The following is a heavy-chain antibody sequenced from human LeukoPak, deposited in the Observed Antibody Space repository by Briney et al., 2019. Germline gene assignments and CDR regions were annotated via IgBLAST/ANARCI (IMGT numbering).Heavy chain of an antibody. CDR2: IYHSGST. CDR1: GGSISTSNW. D-gene: IGHD3-22*01. V-gene: IGHV4-4*02. CDR3: ARKTYDSSGLIPHPGVFDI. Sequence: SGTLSLTCAVSGGSISTSNWWSWVRQPPGKGLEWIGEIYHSGSTNYNPSLKSRVTISVDKSKNQFSLKLSSVTAADTAVYYCARKTYDSSGLIPHPGVFDIWGQGTMVTVSS. J-gene: IGHJ3*02.